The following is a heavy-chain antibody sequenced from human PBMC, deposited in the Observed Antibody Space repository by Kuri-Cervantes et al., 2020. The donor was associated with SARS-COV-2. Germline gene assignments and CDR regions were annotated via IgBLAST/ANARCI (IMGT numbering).Heavy chain of an antibody. V-gene: IGHV4-39*01. J-gene: IGHJ4*03. CDR2: SFYSGST. D-gene: IGHD2-2*01. Sequence: SETLSLTCTVSGGSITSDYLWGWIRQPPGKGLEWIGNSFYSGSTFYNPSLKSRVTISVDTSKYQFSLELSSVTAADTAVYYCARATLVRYFDCLSQGTTVTVSS. CDR3: ARATLVRYFDC. CDR1: GGSITSDYL.